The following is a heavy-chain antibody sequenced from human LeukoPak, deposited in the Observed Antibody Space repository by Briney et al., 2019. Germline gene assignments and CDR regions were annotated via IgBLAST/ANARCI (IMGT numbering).Heavy chain of an antibody. CDR2: ISGSGGST. D-gene: IGHD3-22*01. Sequence: HSGGSLRLSCAASGFTFDDYAMHWVRQAPGKGLEWVSGISGSGGSTYYADSVKGRFTISRDNSKNTLYLQMNSLRAEDTAVYYCAKDISGYYLYDYWGQGTLVTVSS. V-gene: IGHV3-23*01. CDR1: GFTFDDYA. CDR3: AKDISGYYLYDY. J-gene: IGHJ4*02.